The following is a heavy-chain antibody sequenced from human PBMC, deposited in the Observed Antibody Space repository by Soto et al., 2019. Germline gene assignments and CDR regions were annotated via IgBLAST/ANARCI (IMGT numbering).Heavy chain of an antibody. CDR3: ARAEYLKAWVAYVFRSAEYTENYTLPLRQGLPISVQ. Sequence: GASVKVSCKASGYTFTSYGISWVRQAPGQGLEWMGWISAYNGNTNYAQKLQGRVTMTTDTSTSTAYMELRSLRSDDTAVYYCARAEYLKAWVAYVFRSAEYTENYTLPLRQGLPISVQ. V-gene: IGHV1-18*01. CDR1: GYTFTSYG. J-gene: IGHJ1*01. D-gene: IGHD3-3*01. CDR2: ISAYNGNT.